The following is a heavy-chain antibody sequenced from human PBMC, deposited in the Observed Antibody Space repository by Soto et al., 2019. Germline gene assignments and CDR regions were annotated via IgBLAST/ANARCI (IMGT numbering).Heavy chain of an antibody. CDR1: GGTFSSYA. CDR3: ARIDYDSSGQGTFDY. Sequence: QVQLVQSGAEVKKPGSSVKVSCKASGGTFSSYAISWVRQAPGQGLEWMGGIIPIFGTANYAQKFQGRVTITADESPSAAYMEPSSLRSEDTAVYYCARIDYDSSGQGTFDYWGQGTLVTVSS. J-gene: IGHJ4*02. D-gene: IGHD3-22*01. CDR2: IIPIFGTA. V-gene: IGHV1-69*12.